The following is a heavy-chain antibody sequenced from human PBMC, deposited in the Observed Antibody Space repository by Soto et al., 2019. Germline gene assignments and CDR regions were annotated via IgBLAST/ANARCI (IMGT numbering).Heavy chain of an antibody. J-gene: IGHJ3*02. CDR3: ARLKSDDDAFDI. Sequence: GASVKVSCKASGYTFTSFTITWVRQAPGQGLEWMGWISGYNGDTNYAQKFQGRVTMTTDTSTSTAYMELRSLRSDDTAVYYCARLKSDDDAFDIWGQGTMVTVSS. V-gene: IGHV1-18*01. CDR2: ISGYNGDT. CDR1: GYTFTSFT. D-gene: IGHD2-21*02.